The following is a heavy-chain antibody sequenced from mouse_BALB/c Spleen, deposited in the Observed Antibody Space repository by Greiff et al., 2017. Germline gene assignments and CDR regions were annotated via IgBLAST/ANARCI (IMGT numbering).Heavy chain of an antibody. J-gene: IGHJ3*01. Sequence: EVKLQESGGGLVQPGGSMKLSCVASGFTFSNYWMNWVRQSPEKGLEWVAEIRLKSNNYATHYAESVKGRFTISRDDSKSSVYLQMNNLRAEDTGIYYCTTSYYGNPFAYWGQGTLVTVSA. CDR2: IRLKSNNYAT. CDR3: TTSYYGNPFAY. V-gene: IGHV6-6*02. D-gene: IGHD2-10*01. CDR1: GFTFSNYW.